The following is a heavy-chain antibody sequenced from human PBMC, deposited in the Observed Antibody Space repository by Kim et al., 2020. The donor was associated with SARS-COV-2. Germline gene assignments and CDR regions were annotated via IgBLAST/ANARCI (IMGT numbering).Heavy chain of an antibody. J-gene: IGHJ6*02. D-gene: IGHD6-13*01. Sequence: ASVKVSCKASGYTFTSYYMHWVRQAPGQGLEWMGIINPSGGSTSYAQKFQGRVTMTRDTSTSTVYMELSSLRSEDTAVYYCARECYSSSGRGYYYYGMDVWGQGTTVTVSS. V-gene: IGHV1-46*01. CDR1: GYTFTSYY. CDR2: INPSGGST. CDR3: ARECYSSSGRGYYYYGMDV.